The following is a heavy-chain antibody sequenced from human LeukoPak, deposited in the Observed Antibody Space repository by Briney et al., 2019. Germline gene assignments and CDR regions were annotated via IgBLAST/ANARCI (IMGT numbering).Heavy chain of an antibody. J-gene: IGHJ6*02. CDR3: ARGGGLDV. Sequence: PGGSLRLSCAASGFSFRFYSMNWARQAPGKGLEWVASINHNGNVNYYVDSVKGRFTISRDNAKNSLYPQMSNLRAEDTAVYFCARGGGLDVWGQGATVTVSS. CDR2: INHNGNVN. V-gene: IGHV3-7*03. CDR1: GFSFRFYS. D-gene: IGHD3-16*01.